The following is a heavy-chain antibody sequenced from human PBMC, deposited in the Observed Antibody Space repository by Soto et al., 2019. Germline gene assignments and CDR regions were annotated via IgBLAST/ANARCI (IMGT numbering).Heavy chain of an antibody. CDR1: GGSISSSSYY. CDR2: IYYSGST. Sequence: QLQLQESGPGLVKPSEPLSLTCTVSGGSISSSSYYWGWIRQPPGKGLEWIGSIYYSGSTYYNPSLKSRVTISVDTSKNQFSLKLSSVTAADTAVYYCARAVAGNDAFDIWGQGTMVTVSS. CDR3: ARAVAGNDAFDI. D-gene: IGHD6-19*01. V-gene: IGHV4-39*01. J-gene: IGHJ3*02.